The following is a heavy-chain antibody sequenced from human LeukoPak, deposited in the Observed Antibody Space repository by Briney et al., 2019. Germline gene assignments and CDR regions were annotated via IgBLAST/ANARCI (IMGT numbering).Heavy chain of an antibody. Sequence: ASVKVSCKASGYTFTDYYMHWVRQVPGQGLECMGWIHPRSGETNYAQKFQGRLTMTRDTSISTAYMELSSLKSDDTALYYCARLPTGVAGTADCWGQGTLVTVSS. D-gene: IGHD6-19*01. CDR2: IHPRSGET. CDR1: GYTFTDYY. CDR3: ARLPTGVAGTADC. J-gene: IGHJ4*02. V-gene: IGHV1-2*02.